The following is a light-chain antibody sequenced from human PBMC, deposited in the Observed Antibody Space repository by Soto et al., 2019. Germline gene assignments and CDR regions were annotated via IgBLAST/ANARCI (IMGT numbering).Light chain of an antibody. CDR2: GAS. J-gene: IGKJ4*01. CDR1: QSVSSN. CDR3: QQYGSSLFT. Sequence: IVMTQSPATLSMSPGERATLSCRASQSVSSNLAWYQQKPGQAPRLLIYGASSRATGIPDRFSGSGSGTDFTLTISRLEPEDFAVYYCQQYGSSLFTFGGGTKVDI. V-gene: IGKV3-20*01.